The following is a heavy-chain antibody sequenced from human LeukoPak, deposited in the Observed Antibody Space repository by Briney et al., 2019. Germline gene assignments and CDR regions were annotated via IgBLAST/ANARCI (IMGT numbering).Heavy chain of an antibody. V-gene: IGHV3-15*01. Sequence: GGSLRLSCAASGFTFSNAWMSWVRQAPGKGLEWVGRIKSKTDGGTTDYAAPVKGRFTISRDDSKNTLYLQMNSLKTEDTAVYYCTTDWSRGSGWYYFDYWGQGTLVTVSS. CDR2: IKSKTDGGTT. CDR3: TTDWSRGSGWYYFDY. CDR1: GFTFSNAW. J-gene: IGHJ4*02. D-gene: IGHD6-19*01.